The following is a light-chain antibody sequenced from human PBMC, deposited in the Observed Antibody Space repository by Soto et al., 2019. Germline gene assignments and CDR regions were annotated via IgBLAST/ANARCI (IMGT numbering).Light chain of an antibody. CDR3: QQYGTPPFT. V-gene: IGKV3-20*01. J-gene: IGKJ2*01. CDR1: QSVDIDY. Sequence: PGEGATLSCRASQSVDIDYLAWFQQKPGQAPRLLMYGASSRPTGISDRFIGSGSGTDFTLTISRLEPEDSAVYYCQQYGTPPFTFGQGTKLQIK. CDR2: GAS.